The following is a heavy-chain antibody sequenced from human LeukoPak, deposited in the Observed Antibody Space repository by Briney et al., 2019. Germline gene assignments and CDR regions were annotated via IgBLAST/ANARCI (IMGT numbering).Heavy chain of an antibody. D-gene: IGHD3-16*01. CDR3: AIRRLAVASAPFDH. V-gene: IGHV1-24*01. CDR2: SDPKDKT. J-gene: IGHJ5*02. CDR1: GRTLSQFS. Sequence: APVKVSCKVSGRTLSQFSLQWVRQVPGKGLEWMGGSDPKDKTFYAQNFQGRVTLTEVTSTDTAYMELSSLIFEDTAVYYCAIRRLAVASAPFDHWGQGTLVTVSS.